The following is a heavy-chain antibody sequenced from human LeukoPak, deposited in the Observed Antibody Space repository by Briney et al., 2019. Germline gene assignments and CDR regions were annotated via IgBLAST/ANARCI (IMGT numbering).Heavy chain of an antibody. CDR3: ARLFWNGYYPISFDHYYGMDV. CDR2: ISSSSRTI. D-gene: IGHD3-3*01. V-gene: IGHV3-48*01. J-gene: IGHJ6*02. Sequence: GGSLRLSGAASAFTRSNYSMARVPQAPGKVLKTISYISSSSRTIYYADAVKGRFTISRDNAKNSLSGQMSSLRAEDTAVYYCARLFWNGYYPISFDHYYGMDVWGQGTTVTVSS. CDR1: AFTRSNYS.